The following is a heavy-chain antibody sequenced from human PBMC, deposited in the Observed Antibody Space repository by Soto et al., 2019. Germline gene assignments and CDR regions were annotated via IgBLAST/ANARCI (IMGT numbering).Heavy chain of an antibody. CDR2: NNHRGST. Sequence: SETLSLTCAVYGGSFSGYNCSWSRIPQGPGLEWMGENNHRGSTNYDPSHKSRVTKSVDTFKNQFSLKLSSVTAADTAVYYCAIRDPSSSCYPWGYYQHWGQGTLVTVAS. V-gene: IGHV4-34*01. D-gene: IGHD6-13*01. CDR1: GGSFSGYN. CDR3: AIRDPSSSCYPWGYYQH. J-gene: IGHJ1*01.